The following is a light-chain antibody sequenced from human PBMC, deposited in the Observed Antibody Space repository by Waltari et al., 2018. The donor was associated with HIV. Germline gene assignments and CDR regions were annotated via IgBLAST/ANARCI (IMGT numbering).Light chain of an antibody. CDR3: GTWDGSLNVWV. J-gene: IGLJ3*02. Sequence: QSVLTQPPSVSAASGQKVTISCSGSSSNIGNTFVSWYQKLPGIAPKLLIYDSTKRPSGNPDRFSGSKAGTSATLAITGLQTGDEADYYCGTWDGSLNVWVFGGGTKVTV. CDR1: SSNIGNTF. CDR2: DST. V-gene: IGLV1-51*01.